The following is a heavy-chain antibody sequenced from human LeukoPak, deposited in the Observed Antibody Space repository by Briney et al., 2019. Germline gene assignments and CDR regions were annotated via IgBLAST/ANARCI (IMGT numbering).Heavy chain of an antibody. CDR2: IYHSGST. Sequence: SETLSLTCTVSGGSISSGGYYWSWSRQPPGKGLEWIGYIYHSGSTYYNPSLKSRVTISVDRSKNQFSLKLSSVTAADTAVYYCASGRITIFGVVIYDAFDIWGQGTMVTVSS. D-gene: IGHD3-3*01. J-gene: IGHJ3*02. CDR1: GGSISSGGYY. CDR3: ASGRITIFGVVIYDAFDI. V-gene: IGHV4-30-2*01.